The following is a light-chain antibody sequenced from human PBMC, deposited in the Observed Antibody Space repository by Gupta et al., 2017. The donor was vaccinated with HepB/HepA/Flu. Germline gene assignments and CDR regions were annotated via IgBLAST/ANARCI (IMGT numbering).Light chain of an antibody. V-gene: IGLV2-14*03. CDR1: SSDAGGDNY. CDR2: DVS. CDR3: SSETSSSILYV. Sequence: YALTQPASVSGSPEQSITISCTGTSSDAGGDNYDYWYQQHPGKAPNLMIYDVSNRPSGVANRFSGAKYGNTAALTNAGLQAEAEADYYCSSETSSSILYVFGTGTKVTGL. J-gene: IGLJ1*01.